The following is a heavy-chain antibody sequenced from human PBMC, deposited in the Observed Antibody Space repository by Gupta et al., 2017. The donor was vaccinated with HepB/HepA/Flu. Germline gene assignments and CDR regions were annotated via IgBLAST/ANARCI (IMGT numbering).Heavy chain of an antibody. Sequence: EVQLVESGGGLVKPGGSLRLSCAASGFTFSSYSMNWVRQAPGKGLEWVSSISSSSSYIYYADSVKGRFTISRDNAKNSLYLQMNSLRAEDTAVYYCAGRLKYCSSTSCYRFDYWGQGTLVTVSS. D-gene: IGHD2-2*02. CDR2: ISSSSSYI. CDR3: AGRLKYCSSTSCYRFDY. V-gene: IGHV3-21*01. J-gene: IGHJ4*02. CDR1: GFTFSSYS.